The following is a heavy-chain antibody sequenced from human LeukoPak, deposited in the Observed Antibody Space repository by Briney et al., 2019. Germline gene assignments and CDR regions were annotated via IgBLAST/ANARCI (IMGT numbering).Heavy chain of an antibody. CDR2: ISGNGGST. J-gene: IGHJ5*02. D-gene: IGHD2-21*02. V-gene: IGHV3-23*01. CDR1: GSTFSSYS. Sequence: HPRRSPRLSCPASGSTFSSYSMTSVRQAPGKGLEWVSAISGNGGSTYYADSVKGRFTISRDNSKNTLYLQMTSLRAEDTAVYYCAKRSTRNIVLVTALANSSDPWRKGTPVTVPS. CDR3: AKRSTRNIVLVTALANSSDP.